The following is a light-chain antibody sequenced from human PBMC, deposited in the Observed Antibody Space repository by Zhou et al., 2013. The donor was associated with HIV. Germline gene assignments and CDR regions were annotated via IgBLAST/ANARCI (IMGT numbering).Light chain of an antibody. J-gene: IGKJ5*01. Sequence: ENVLTQSPATLSLSPGERATLSCRASQSVSSYLAWYQQKPGQAPRLLIYGASSRATGIPDRFSGSGSGTDFTLTISRLEPEDFAVYYCQQYGSSQITFGQGTRLEIK. V-gene: IGKV3-20*01. CDR3: QQYGSSQIT. CDR2: GAS. CDR1: QSVSSY.